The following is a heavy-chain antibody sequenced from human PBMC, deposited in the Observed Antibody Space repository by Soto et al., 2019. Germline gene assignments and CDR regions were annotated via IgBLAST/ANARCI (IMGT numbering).Heavy chain of an antibody. V-gene: IGHV3-23*01. CDR3: AYSSTPFDY. D-gene: IGHD6-13*01. CDR2: ISGSGGST. Sequence: EVQLLESGGGLVQPGGSLRLSCAASGFTFSSYAMSWVRQAPGKGLEWVSAISGSGGSTYYADSVKGRFTISRDNSKNTLYLPMTGLRAEDTAVYYCAYSSTPFDYWGQGTLVTVSS. J-gene: IGHJ4*02. CDR1: GFTFSSYA.